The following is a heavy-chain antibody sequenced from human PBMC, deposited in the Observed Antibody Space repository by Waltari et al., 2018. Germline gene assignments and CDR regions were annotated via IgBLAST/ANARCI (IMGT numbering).Heavy chain of an antibody. J-gene: IGHJ4*02. Sequence: QMQLQESGPGLVKPSGTLSVTCNVSGDSMSSGDWWSWVRQSPEKGLEWIGQIQRSGRTHYNPSFESRVTISMDSSNNQFSLKVTSTTAADTAVYYCARDRGRGIYLDSWGRGTLVTVSP. D-gene: IGHD2-15*01. CDR1: GDSMSSGDW. CDR3: ARDRGRGIYLDS. CDR2: IQRSGRT. V-gene: IGHV4-4*02.